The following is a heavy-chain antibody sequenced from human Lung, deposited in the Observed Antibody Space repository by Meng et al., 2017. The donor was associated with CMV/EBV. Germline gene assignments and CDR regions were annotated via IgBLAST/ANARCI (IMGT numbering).Heavy chain of an antibody. CDR3: VTETGYNYDN. D-gene: IGHD5-24*01. CDR2: IYFSGNT. J-gene: IGHJ4*02. Sequence: QLHLQESGPGQVQPSATLSPTCSVSGGSISSSSYYWGWIRQSPGKGLEWIGSIYFSGNTYYNPSLKSRVTMSVGTAQNKFSLTLRSVTAADTAVYYCVTETGYNYDNWGQGALVTVSS. V-gene: IGHV4-39*07. CDR1: GGSISSSSYY.